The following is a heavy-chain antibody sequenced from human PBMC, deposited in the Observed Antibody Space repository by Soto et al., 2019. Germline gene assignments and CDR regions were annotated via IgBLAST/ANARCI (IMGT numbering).Heavy chain of an antibody. D-gene: IGHD2-2*01. CDR3: ASRGGDIVVVPDYYYYYGMDV. V-gene: IGHV1-69*13. CDR2: IIPIFGTA. J-gene: IGHJ6*02. CDR1: GFTFSSYA. Sequence: VKVSCKASGFTFSSYAISWVRQAPGQGLEWMGGIIPIFGTANYAQKFQGRVTITADESTSTAYMELSSLRSEDTAVYYCASRGGDIVVVPDYYYYYGMDVWGQGTTVTVSS.